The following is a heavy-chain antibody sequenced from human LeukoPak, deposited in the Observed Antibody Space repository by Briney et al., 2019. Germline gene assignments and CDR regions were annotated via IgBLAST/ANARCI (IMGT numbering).Heavy chain of an antibody. Sequence: SETLSLTCTVSGGSVSSGSYYWSWIRQPPGKGLEWIGYIYYSGSTNYNPSLKSRVTISVDTSKNQFSLKLSSVTAADTAVYYCARDRGGYYYDSSGYFDLWGRGTLVTVSS. CDR1: GGSVSSGSYY. V-gene: IGHV4-61*01. D-gene: IGHD3-22*01. CDR3: ARDRGGYYYDSSGYFDL. CDR2: IYYSGST. J-gene: IGHJ2*01.